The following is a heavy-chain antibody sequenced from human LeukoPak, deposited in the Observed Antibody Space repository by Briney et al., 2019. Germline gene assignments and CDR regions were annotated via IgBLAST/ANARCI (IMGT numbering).Heavy chain of an antibody. CDR3: ARGHSSSWDNWFDP. Sequence: PSETLSLTCTVSGGSISSYYWSWIRQPPGKGLEWIGYIYYSGSTNYNPSLKSRVTISVDTSKNQFSLKLSSVTAADTAVYYWARGHSSSWDNWFDPWGQGTLVTVSS. J-gene: IGHJ5*02. CDR1: GGSISSYY. CDR2: IYYSGST. D-gene: IGHD6-13*01. V-gene: IGHV4-59*01.